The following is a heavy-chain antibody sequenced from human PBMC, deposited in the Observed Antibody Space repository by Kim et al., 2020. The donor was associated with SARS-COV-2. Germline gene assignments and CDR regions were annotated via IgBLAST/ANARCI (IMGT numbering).Heavy chain of an antibody. Sequence: ASVKVSCKAFGYTFTNYAINWVRQAPGQGLEWMGWINTYTGNSTFAQSFTGRVAFSLDTSVSTTYLQISSLKPEDTAVFYCARVSGLYYYGLDVWAEGT. J-gene: IGHJ6*01. CDR1: GYTFTNYA. CDR2: INTYTGNS. CDR3: ARVSGLYYYGLDV. D-gene: IGHD6-25*01. V-gene: IGHV7-4-1*02.